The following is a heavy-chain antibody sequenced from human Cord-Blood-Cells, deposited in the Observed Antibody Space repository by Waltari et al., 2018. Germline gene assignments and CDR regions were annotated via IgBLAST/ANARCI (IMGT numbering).Heavy chain of an antibody. J-gene: IGHJ6*03. Sequence: QLQLQESGPGLVKPTETLSLTCTVSGGSISSSSYYWGWIRQPPRTGLEWIGSIYYSGSPYYNPSLKSRVTISVDTSKNQFSLKLSSVTAADTAVYYCARQGNYYYYYMDVWGKGTTVTVSS. V-gene: IGHV4-39*01. CDR2: IYYSGSP. CDR3: ARQGNYYYYYMDV. D-gene: IGHD6-13*01. CDR1: GGSISSSSYY.